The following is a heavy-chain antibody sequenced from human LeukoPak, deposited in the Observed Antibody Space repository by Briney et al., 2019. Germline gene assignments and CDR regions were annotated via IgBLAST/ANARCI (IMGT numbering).Heavy chain of an antibody. D-gene: IGHD3-22*01. CDR1: GGTFSSYA. CDR2: IIPIFGTA. CDR3: ARSPDYYYDSSGYYVDAFDI. J-gene: IGHJ3*02. V-gene: IGHV1-69*19. Sequence: GASVKVSCKAPGGTFSSYAISWVRQAPGQGLEWMGGIIPIFGTANYAQKFQGRVTITADESTSTAYMELSSLGSEDTAVYYCARSPDYYYDSSGYYVDAFDIWGQGTMVTVSS.